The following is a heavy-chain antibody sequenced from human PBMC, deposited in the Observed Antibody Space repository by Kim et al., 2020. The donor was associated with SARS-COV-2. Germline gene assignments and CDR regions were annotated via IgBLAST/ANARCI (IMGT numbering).Heavy chain of an antibody. CDR3: ARDNQQPDY. D-gene: IGHD6-13*01. CDR1: GYTFTSYA. Sequence: ASVKVSCKASGYTFTSYAMHWVRQATGQRLEEIGWSNAGNGNTKSSQKFQGRVTITRDTAASRAYMELCSLRSEDTAVYDCARDNQQPDYWGQGTLVTVSS. CDR2: SNAGNGNT. V-gene: IGHV1-3*01. J-gene: IGHJ4*02.